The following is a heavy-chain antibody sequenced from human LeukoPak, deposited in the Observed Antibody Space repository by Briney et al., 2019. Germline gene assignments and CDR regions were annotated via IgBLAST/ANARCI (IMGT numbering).Heavy chain of an antibody. CDR2: IYPGDSDT. D-gene: IGHD2-21*02. V-gene: IGHV5-51*01. CDR3: AVQYCGGDCYPLYFDY. Sequence: GESLKISCKGSGYSFTSYWIGWVRQMPGKGLEWMGIIYPGDSDTRYSPSFQGQVTISADKSISTAYLQWSSLKASDTAMYYRAVQYCGGDCYPLYFDYWGQGTLVTVSS. CDR1: GYSFTSYW. J-gene: IGHJ4*02.